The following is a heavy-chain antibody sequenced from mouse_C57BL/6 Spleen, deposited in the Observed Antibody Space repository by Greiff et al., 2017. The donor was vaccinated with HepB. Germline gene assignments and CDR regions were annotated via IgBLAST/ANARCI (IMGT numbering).Heavy chain of an antibody. CDR2: INPSSGYT. V-gene: IGHV1-7*01. CDR1: GYTFTSYW. J-gene: IGHJ2*01. CDR3: ARGHYDVLYYFDY. D-gene: IGHD2-3*01. Sequence: QVQLQQSGAELAKPGASVKLSCKASGYTFTSYWMHWVKQRPGQGLEWIGYINPSSGYTKYNQKFKDKATLTADKSSSTAYMQLSSLTYEDSAVYYCARGHYDVLYYFDYWGQGTTLTVSS.